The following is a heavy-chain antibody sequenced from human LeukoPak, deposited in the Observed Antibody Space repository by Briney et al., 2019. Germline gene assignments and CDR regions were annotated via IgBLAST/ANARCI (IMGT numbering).Heavy chain of an antibody. J-gene: IGHJ4*02. CDR2: IGTAGDT. CDR1: GFTFSSYD. Sequence: GGSLRLSCAASGFTFSSYDMHWVRQATGEGLEWVSAIGTAGDTYYPGSVKGRFTISRENAKNSLYLQMNSLRAGDTAVYYCARGILFGAAAGTEPFDYWGQGTLVTVSS. D-gene: IGHD6-13*01. CDR3: ARGILFGAAAGTEPFDY. V-gene: IGHV3-13*01.